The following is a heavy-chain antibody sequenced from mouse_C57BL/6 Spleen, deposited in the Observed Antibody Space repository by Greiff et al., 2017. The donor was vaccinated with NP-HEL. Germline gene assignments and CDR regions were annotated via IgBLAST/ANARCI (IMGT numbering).Heavy chain of an antibody. CDR2: IWGVGST. Sequence: VHLVESGPGLVAPSPSLSITCTVSGFSLTSYGVDWVRQSPGKGLEWLGVIWGVGSTNYNSALKSRLSISKDNSKSQVFLKMTSLQTDDTAMYYGASSADYDGAWCAYWGQGTLVTVSA. J-gene: IGHJ3*01. CDR1: GFSLTSYG. V-gene: IGHV2-6*01. CDR3: ASSADYDGAWCAY. D-gene: IGHD2-4*01.